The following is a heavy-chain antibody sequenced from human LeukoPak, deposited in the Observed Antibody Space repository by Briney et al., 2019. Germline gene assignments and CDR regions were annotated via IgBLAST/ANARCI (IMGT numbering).Heavy chain of an antibody. V-gene: IGHV2-5*01. D-gene: IGHD1-1*01. CDR3: ARRLDDTGAYARYWFDT. CDR1: GFSLSTSGVG. Sequence: SGPTLVSPTQTLTLTCTFSGFSLSTSGVGVGWVRQPPGKALEWLAVIFWNDAKVYSPSLKNRLTITKATSKNQVVLTVTTMNPVDTATYYCARRLDDTGAYARYWFDTWGQGTLVTVSS. CDR2: IFWNDAK. J-gene: IGHJ5*02.